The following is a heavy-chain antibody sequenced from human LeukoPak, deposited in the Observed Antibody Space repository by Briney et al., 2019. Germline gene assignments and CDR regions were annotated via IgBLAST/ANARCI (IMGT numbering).Heavy chain of an antibody. CDR3: ARYYGDRFYFDY. Sequence: GESLKISCNGSGYXFTTYWISWVRQMPGKGLEWMGIIYPGDSDTRYSPSFQGQVTISADKSISTAYLQWSSLKASDTAMFYCARYYGDRFYFDYWGQGTLVTVSS. D-gene: IGHD4-17*01. CDR2: IYPGDSDT. J-gene: IGHJ4*02. CDR1: GYXFTTYW. V-gene: IGHV5-51*01.